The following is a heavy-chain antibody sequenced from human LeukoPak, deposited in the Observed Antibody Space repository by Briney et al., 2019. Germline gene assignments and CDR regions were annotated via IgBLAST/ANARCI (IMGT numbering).Heavy chain of an antibody. CDR1: GGSISSSSYY. D-gene: IGHD2-15*01. V-gene: IGHV4-39*07. Sequence: SETLSLTCTVSGGSISSSSYYWGWIRQPPGKGLEWIGSIYYSGSTYYNPSLKSRVTMSVDTSKNQFSLKLSSVTAADTAVYYCARGGIYCSGGSCYSHYFDYWGQGTLVTVSS. J-gene: IGHJ4*02. CDR3: ARGGIYCSGGSCYSHYFDY. CDR2: IYYSGST.